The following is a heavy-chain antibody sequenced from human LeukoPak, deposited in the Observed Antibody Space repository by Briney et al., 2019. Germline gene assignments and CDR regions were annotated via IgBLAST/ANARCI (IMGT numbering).Heavy chain of an antibody. CDR2: INHSGST. V-gene: IGHV4-34*01. CDR1: GGSFSGYY. D-gene: IGHD3-10*01. Sequence: PSETLSLTCAVYGGSFSGYYWSWIRQPPGKGLEWIGEINHSGSTNYNPSLKSRVTISVDTSKNQFSLKLSSVTAADTAVYYCARQAPRSGFGAAGFDYWGQGTLVTVSS. CDR3: ARQAPRSGFGAAGFDY. J-gene: IGHJ4*02.